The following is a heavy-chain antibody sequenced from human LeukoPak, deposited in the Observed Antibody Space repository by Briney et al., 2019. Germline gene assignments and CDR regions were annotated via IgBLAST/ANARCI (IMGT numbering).Heavy chain of an antibody. D-gene: IGHD1-26*01. V-gene: IGHV1-69*13. CDR1: GGTFSSYA. J-gene: IGHJ4*02. CDR3: ARDAVVGATTFDY. CDR2: IIPIFGTA. Sequence: ASVKVSRKASGGTFSSYAISWVRQAPGQGLEWMGGIIPIFGTANYAQKFQGRVTITADESTSTAYMELSSLRSEDTAVYYCARDAVVGATTFDYWGQGTLVTVSS.